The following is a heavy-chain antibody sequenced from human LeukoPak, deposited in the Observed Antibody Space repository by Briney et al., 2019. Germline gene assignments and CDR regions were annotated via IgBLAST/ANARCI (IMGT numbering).Heavy chain of an antibody. D-gene: IGHD2-21*01. Sequence: GRSLRLSCAAYGFTFSAYFMHWVRQAPGKGLEWVADIASDGSHTFYAEPVKGRFTISRDNSKNTLYLQMNSLKAEDTAFYFCARERQDTVLHSGAFDIWGQRTMVTVAS. J-gene: IGHJ3*02. CDR2: IASDGSHT. CDR3: ARERQDTVLHSGAFDI. V-gene: IGHV3-30-3*01. CDR1: GFTFSAYF.